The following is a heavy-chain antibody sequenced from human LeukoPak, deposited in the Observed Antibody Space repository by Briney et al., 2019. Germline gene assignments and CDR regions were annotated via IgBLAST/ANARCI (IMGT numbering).Heavy chain of an antibody. CDR3: ARDQEAYGGITDY. J-gene: IGHJ4*02. CDR2: INPNSGGT. CDR1: GYTFTGYD. D-gene: IGHD4-23*01. Sequence: ASVKVSCKASGYTFTGYDMHWVRQAPGQGLEFMGWINPNSGGTNYAQKFQGRVTMTRDTSISTTYMELSRLRSDDTAVYYCARDQEAYGGITDYWGQGALVTVSS. V-gene: IGHV1-2*02.